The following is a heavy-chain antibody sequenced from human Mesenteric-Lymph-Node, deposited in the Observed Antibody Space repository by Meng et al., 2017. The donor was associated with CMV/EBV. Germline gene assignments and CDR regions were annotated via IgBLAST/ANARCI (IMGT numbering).Heavy chain of an antibody. CDR1: GGSFSGSD. Sequence: GLLNPSEALSVPAGGYGGSFSGSDWNWLRQYPGKGLEWIGEINHSGSTTYNPSFTSRIIISVDTSTNQISLNMSSVTAADTAVYYCARGSGYDILTGYFDYWGQGALVTVSS. D-gene: IGHD3-9*01. CDR2: INHSGST. J-gene: IGHJ4*02. V-gene: IGHV4-34*01. CDR3: ARGSGYDILTGYFDY.